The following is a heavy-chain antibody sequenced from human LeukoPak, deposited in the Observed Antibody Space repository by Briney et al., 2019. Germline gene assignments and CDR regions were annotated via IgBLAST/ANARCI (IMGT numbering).Heavy chain of an antibody. D-gene: IGHD3-22*01. CDR1: GFTFSSYA. Sequence: GGSLRLSCAASGFTFSSYAMRWVRQAPGKGLEWVAVISYDGSNKYYADSVKGRFTISRDNFKNTLYLQMNSLRAEDTAVYYCASIYPFNYYDSSGYYYPYFDYWGQGTLVTVSS. CDR2: ISYDGSNK. V-gene: IGHV3-30*04. CDR3: ASIYPFNYYDSSGYYYPYFDY. J-gene: IGHJ4*02.